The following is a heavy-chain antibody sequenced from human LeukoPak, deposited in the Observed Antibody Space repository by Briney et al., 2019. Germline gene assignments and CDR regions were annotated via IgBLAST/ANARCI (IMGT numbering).Heavy chain of an antibody. CDR1: GYTFTGYY. J-gene: IGHJ6*02. CDR3: ARVLTPYYYYYGMDV. Sequence: ASVKVSCKASGYTFTGYYMHWVRQAPGQGLEWMGWINPNSGGTNYAQKFQGRVTMTRDTSISTAYMELSRLRSDDTAVYYCARVLTPYYYYYGMDVWGQGTTVTVSS. CDR2: INPNSGGT. V-gene: IGHV1-2*02.